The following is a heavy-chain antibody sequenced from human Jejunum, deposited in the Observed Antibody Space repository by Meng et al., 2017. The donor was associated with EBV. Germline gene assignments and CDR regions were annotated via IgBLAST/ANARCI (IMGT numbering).Heavy chain of an antibody. J-gene: IGHJ4*02. D-gene: IGHD3-10*01. CDR3: ARDWGGDYLDY. Sequence: HVQLVQSGSELKKPGASVKVSFKASGYPFSSYAMNWVRRAPGQGLKWMGWINTKTGNPTYAQGFTGRFVFSLDTSVGTAYLQISSLKAEDTAVYYCARDWGGDYLDYWGQGTLVTVSS. V-gene: IGHV7-4-1*02. CDR2: INTKTGNP. CDR1: GYPFSSYA.